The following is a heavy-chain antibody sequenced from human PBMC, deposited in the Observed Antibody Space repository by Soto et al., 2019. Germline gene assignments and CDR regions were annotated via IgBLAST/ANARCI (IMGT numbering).Heavy chain of an antibody. CDR3: ARHGSGWDY. D-gene: IGHD6-19*01. V-gene: IGHV1-3*05. CDR2: INAGNGNT. J-gene: IGHJ4*02. Sequence: QVQLVQSGAEEKKPGASVKGSCKASGYTFTSYAMHWVRQAPGQRLEWMGWINAGNGNTKYSKKVQGRVTITRDTSASTAYMELSSLRSEDTAVYYCARHGSGWDYWGQGTLVTVSS. CDR1: GYTFTSYA.